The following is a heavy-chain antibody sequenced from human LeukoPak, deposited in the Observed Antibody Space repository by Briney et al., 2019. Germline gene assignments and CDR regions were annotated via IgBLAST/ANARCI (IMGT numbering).Heavy chain of an antibody. CDR3: AELGITMIGGV. CDR1: GFTFSSYE. J-gene: IGHJ6*04. V-gene: IGHV3-48*03. Sequence: GGSQRLSCAASGFTFSSYEMNWVRQAPGKGLEWVSYISSSGSTIYYADSVKGRFTISRDNAKNSLYLQMNSLRAEDTAVYYCAELGITMIGGVWGKGTTVIISS. CDR2: ISSSGSTI. D-gene: IGHD3-10*02.